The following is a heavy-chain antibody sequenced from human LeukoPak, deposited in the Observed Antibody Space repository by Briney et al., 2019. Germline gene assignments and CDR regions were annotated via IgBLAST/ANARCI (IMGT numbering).Heavy chain of an antibody. CDR2: INHSGST. CDR3: ARDPTIFGVDTIV. V-gene: IGHV4-34*01. Sequence: GSLRLSCAASGFTFSSYAMSWIRQPPGKGLEWIGEINHSGSTNYNPSLKSRVTISVDTSKNQFSLKLSSVTAADTAVYYCARDPTIFGVDTIVWGQGTTVTVSS. D-gene: IGHD3-3*01. CDR1: GFTFSSYA. J-gene: IGHJ6*02.